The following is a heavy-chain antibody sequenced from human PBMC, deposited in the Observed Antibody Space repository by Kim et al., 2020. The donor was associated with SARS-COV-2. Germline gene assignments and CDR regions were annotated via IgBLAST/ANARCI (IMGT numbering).Heavy chain of an antibody. CDR3: AKGLLWFGELLGGQIDY. V-gene: IGHV3-33*06. D-gene: IGHD3-10*01. Sequence: VKHRFTISRDNSKTTLDLQMNSLRAADTAVYYCAKGLLWFGELLGGQIDYWGQGTLVTVSS. J-gene: IGHJ4*02.